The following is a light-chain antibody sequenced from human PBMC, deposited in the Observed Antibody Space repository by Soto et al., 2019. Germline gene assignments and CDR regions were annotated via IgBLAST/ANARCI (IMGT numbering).Light chain of an antibody. CDR2: DAS. CDR3: QQSNSYPLT. J-gene: IGKJ4*01. V-gene: IGKV1-13*02. Sequence: AIQLTQSPSSLSASVGDRVTITCRASQGISSALAWYQQKPGTPPKLLIYDASSLESGVTSRFSGSGSGTDFTLTISSLQPEDFATYYCQQSNSYPLTFGGGTKVEIK. CDR1: QGISSA.